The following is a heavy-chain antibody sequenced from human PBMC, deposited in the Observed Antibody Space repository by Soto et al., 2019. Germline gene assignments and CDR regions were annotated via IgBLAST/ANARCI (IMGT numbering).Heavy chain of an antibody. CDR3: AKAGGGFGDFVHH. D-gene: IGHD3-10*01. CDR2: ILYDGSDK. V-gene: IGHV3-30*18. CDR1: GFTFSSCG. Sequence: GGSLRLSCAASGFTFSSCGMHWVRQAPGKGLEWVTGILYDGSDKYYADSVKGRFTISRENSKNTLYLQMNSLRTEDSAVYYCAKAGGGFGDFVHHWGQGTPVTVSS. J-gene: IGHJ4*02.